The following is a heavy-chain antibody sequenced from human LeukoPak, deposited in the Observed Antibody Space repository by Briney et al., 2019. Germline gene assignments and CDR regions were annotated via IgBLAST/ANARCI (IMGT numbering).Heavy chain of an antibody. CDR2: INHSGST. CDR1: GGSYSGFY. CDR3: ARHQGVVDL. D-gene: IGHD3-3*01. Sequence: SETLSLICAVYGGSYSGFYWSWIRQPPGKGLEWIGEINHSGSTNYNPSLKSRVTISVDTSKNQFSLKLSSVTAADTAVYYCARHQGVVDLWGRGSLVTVSS. J-gene: IGHJ2*01. V-gene: IGHV4-34*01.